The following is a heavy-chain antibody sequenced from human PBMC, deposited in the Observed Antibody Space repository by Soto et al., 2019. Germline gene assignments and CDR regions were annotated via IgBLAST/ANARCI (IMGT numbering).Heavy chain of an antibody. Sequence: QVQLVQSGAEVKKPGASVKVSCKASGYTFTSYGISWVRQAPGQGLEWMGWISAYNGNTNYAQKLQGRVTMTTDTSTSTAYMELRSLRSDDTAVYYCARVGGDIVGVVAATQGADWFDPWGQGTLVTVSS. D-gene: IGHD2-15*01. CDR2: ISAYNGNT. J-gene: IGHJ5*02. V-gene: IGHV1-18*01. CDR1: GYTFTSYG. CDR3: ARVGGDIVGVVAATQGADWFDP.